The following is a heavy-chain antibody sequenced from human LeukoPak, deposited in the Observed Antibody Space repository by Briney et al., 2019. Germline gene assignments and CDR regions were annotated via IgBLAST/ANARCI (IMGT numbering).Heavy chain of an antibody. D-gene: IGHD3-22*01. V-gene: IGHV4-4*07. Sequence: PSETLSLTCTVAAGSISSDYWSWIRQPAGEGMECIRLIYTSGRTNYHPSLKSRVTMSVDTSKNQFSLKLSSVTAADADVYYCARGIGPNYDRSGYYLNWFDPWGQGTLVTVSS. J-gene: IGHJ5*02. CDR3: ARGIGPNYDRSGYYLNWFDP. CDR2: IYTSGRT. CDR1: AGSISSDY.